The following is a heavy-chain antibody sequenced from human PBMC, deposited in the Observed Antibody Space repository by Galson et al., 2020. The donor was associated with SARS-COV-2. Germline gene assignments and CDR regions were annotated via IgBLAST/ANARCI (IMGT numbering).Heavy chain of an antibody. D-gene: IGHD1-26*01. CDR2: ISYDGSIK. Sequence: GGSLRLSCAASGFTLSNYAVHWVRQAPGKGLEWVNFISYDGSIKYYAESVKGRFTISRENSKNTLYLQMNNLRPEDTAVYYCSRGGIGGSYSFDYWGQGTLVTVSS. J-gene: IGHJ4*02. CDR3: SRGGIGGSYSFDY. CDR1: GFTLSNYA. V-gene: IGHV3-30*04.